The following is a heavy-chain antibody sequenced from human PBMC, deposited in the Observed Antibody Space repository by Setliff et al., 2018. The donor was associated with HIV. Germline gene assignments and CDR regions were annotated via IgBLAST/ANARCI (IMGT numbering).Heavy chain of an antibody. V-gene: IGHV4-34*01. J-gene: IGHJ5*02. CDR1: GGSFSDYY. Sequence: SETLSLTCAVYGGSFSDYYWSWIRQPPGKGLEWVGEINHSGSTNYNPSLKSRVTISVDTSKNQFSLKLSSVTAADTAVYYCARGGRSLAAQTWFDPWGQGTLVTVSS. CDR3: ARGGRSLAAQTWFDP. D-gene: IGHD6-6*01. CDR2: INHSGST.